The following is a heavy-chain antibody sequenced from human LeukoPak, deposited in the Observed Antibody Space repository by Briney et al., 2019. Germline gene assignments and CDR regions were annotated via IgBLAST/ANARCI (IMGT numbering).Heavy chain of an antibody. J-gene: IGHJ4*02. CDR3: AKDRLTANYDYVWGSYRPARGSYFDY. D-gene: IGHD3-16*02. CDR1: GFTFSSYA. V-gene: IGHV3-23*01. Sequence: PGGSLRLSCAASGFTFSSYAMSWVRQAPGKGLEWVSAISGSGGRTYYADSVKGRFTISRDNSKNTLYLQMNSLRAEDTAVYYCAKDRLTANYDYVWGSYRPARGSYFDYWGQGTLVTVSS. CDR2: ISGSGGRT.